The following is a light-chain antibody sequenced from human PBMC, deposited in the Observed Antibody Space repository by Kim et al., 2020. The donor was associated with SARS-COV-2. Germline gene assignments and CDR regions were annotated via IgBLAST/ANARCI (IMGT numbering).Light chain of an antibody. CDR1: SSNIGTNY. J-gene: IGLJ2*01. CDR3: ATWDSSLSGWI. CDR2: DNN. V-gene: IGLV1-51*01. Sequence: QSVLTQPPSVSAAPGQKVTISCSGSSSNIGTNYVSWYHHLPATAPKLLIYDNNNRPPGVPDRFSCSKSGTSATLHTAGRQPGDEAAYYCATWDSSLSGWIFGGGTQLTVL.